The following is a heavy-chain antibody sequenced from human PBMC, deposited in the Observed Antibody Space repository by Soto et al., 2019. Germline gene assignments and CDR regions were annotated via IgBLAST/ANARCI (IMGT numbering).Heavy chain of an antibody. Sequence: QVQLQESGPGLVKPSETLSLTCTVSSDSIAGENWWSWVRQPPGLGLEWIGEVSHTGGTNYNPSLKSRVTMEVDKSKNQFSLKLISATAADTAVYYCARVFSSGSGWMYYFDFWGQGTLVSVSS. CDR3: ARVFSSGSGWMYYFDF. J-gene: IGHJ4*02. D-gene: IGHD6-19*01. V-gene: IGHV4-4*02. CDR1: SDSIAGENW. CDR2: VSHTGGT.